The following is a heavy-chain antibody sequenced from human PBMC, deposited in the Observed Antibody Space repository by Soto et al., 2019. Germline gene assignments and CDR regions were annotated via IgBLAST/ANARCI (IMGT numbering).Heavy chain of an antibody. CDR1: GYTFTSYG. V-gene: IGHV1-18*04. J-gene: IGHJ6*02. Sequence: AAVKVSCKASGYTFTSYGISWVRQAPGQGLEWMGWISAYNGNTNYAQKLQGRVTMTTDTSTSTAYMELRSLRSDDTAVYYCARDPDKYYDFWSGYAAGLYYGMDVWGQGTTVTVYS. CDR3: ARDPDKYYDFWSGYAAGLYYGMDV. CDR2: ISAYNGNT. D-gene: IGHD3-3*01.